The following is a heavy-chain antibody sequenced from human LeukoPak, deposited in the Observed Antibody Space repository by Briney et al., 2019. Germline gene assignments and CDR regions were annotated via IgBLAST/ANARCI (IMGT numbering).Heavy chain of an antibody. CDR1: GFTFSNYA. CDR3: ARDRLRAAAYYFDH. J-gene: IGHJ4*02. V-gene: IGHV3-30*04. D-gene: IGHD6-25*01. CDR2: IAADGRDK. Sequence: PGRSLRLSCAASGFTFSNYAMHWVRQAPGKGLEWVAVIAADGRDKHHADSVKGRFTISRDSSKNTVYLQMNSLRAEDTAVYYCARDRLRAAAYYFDHWGQGTLVTVSS.